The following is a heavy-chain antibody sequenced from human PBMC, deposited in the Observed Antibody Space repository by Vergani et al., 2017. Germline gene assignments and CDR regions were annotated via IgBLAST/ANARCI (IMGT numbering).Heavy chain of an antibody. V-gene: IGHV3-30*18. CDR1: GFTFSSYG. J-gene: IGHJ4*02. Sequence: QVQLVESGGGVVQPGRSLRLSCAASGFTFSSYGMHWVRQAPGKGLEWVAVISYDGSTKYYADSVKGRFTISRDNSKNTLYLQMNSPRAEDTAVYYCAKVSRPGIAVAATGYWGQGTLVIVSS. D-gene: IGHD6-19*01. CDR3: AKVSRPGIAVAATGY. CDR2: ISYDGSTK.